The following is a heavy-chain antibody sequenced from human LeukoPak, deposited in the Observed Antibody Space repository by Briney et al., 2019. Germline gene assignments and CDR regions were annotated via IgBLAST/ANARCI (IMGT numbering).Heavy chain of an antibody. CDR2: INPNSGGT. V-gene: IGHV1-2*02. J-gene: IGHJ6*03. CDR1: GYTFTSYG. CDR3: AREGGDGIVGALRGYMDV. D-gene: IGHD1-26*01. Sequence: ASVKVSCKASGYTFTSYGISWVRQAPGQGLEWMGWINPNSGGTNYAQKFQGRVTMTRDTSISTAYMELSRLRSDDRAVYYCAREGGDGIVGALRGYMDVWGKGTTVTVSS.